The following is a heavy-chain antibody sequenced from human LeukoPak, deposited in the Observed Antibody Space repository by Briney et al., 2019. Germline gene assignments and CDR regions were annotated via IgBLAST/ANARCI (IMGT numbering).Heavy chain of an antibody. CDR2: MNPNSGGT. Sequence: ASVKVSCKASGYTFTDYYIHWVRQAPGQGLEWMAWMNPNSGGTSYAQKFQGRVTMTRDTSISTAYMELSSLRSEDTAVYYCARAFLPIPGLANCFDPWGQGTLVTVSS. CDR3: ARAFLPIPGLANCFDP. CDR1: GYTFTDYY. V-gene: IGHV1-2*02. J-gene: IGHJ5*02.